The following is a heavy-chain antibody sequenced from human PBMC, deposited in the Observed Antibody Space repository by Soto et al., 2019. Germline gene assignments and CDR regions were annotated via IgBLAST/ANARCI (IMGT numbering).Heavy chain of an antibody. Sequence: SETLSLTCTVSGGSISSTSYYWGWIRQHPGKGLEWIGYIYYSGSTYYNPSLKSRVTISVDTSKNQFSPKLSSVTAADTAVYYCATLNPDYEIHPWGQGTLVTVSS. V-gene: IGHV4-31*03. CDR2: IYYSGST. CDR1: GGSISSTSYY. CDR3: ATLNPDYEIHP. D-gene: IGHD4-17*01. J-gene: IGHJ5*02.